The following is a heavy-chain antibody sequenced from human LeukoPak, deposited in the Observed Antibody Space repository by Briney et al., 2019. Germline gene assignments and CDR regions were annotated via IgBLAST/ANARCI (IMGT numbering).Heavy chain of an antibody. J-gene: IGHJ3*02. CDR2: ISYDGSNK. CDR3: ASDQSHDAFDI. CDR1: GFTFSSYS. V-gene: IGHV3-30-3*01. Sequence: GGSLRLSCAASGFTFSSYSMHWVRQSPGKGLEWVAVISYDGSNKYYADSVEGRFTISRDNSKNTLFLQMNSLRAEDTAVYYCASDQSHDAFDIWGQGTMVTVSS.